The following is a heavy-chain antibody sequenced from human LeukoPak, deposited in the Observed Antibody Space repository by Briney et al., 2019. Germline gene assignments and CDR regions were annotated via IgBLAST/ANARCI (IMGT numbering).Heavy chain of an antibody. V-gene: IGHV4-30-2*01. CDR3: ARRGEGGTYFDY. CDR1: GGSISSGGYY. J-gene: IGHJ4*02. CDR2: IYHSGST. D-gene: IGHD3-16*01. Sequence: SETLSLTCTVSGGSISSGGYYWSWIRQPPGKGLEWIGYIYHSGSTYYNPSLKSRVTISVDRSKNQFSLKLSSVTAADTAVYYCARRGEGGTYFDYWGQGTLVTVSS.